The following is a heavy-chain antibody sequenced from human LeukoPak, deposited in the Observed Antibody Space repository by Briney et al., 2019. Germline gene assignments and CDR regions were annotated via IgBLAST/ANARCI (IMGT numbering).Heavy chain of an antibody. CDR1: EFTFSSYG. D-gene: IGHD3-10*01. CDR3: ARDRMVRGVITHFDY. CDR2: ISYDGSYK. Sequence: QPGGSLRLSCAASEFTFSSYGMHWVRQAPGKGLEWVAVISYDGSYKYYADSVKGRFTISRDNSKNTLYLQMNSLRAEDTAVYYCARDRMVRGVITHFDYWGQGTLVTVSS. V-gene: IGHV3-30*03. J-gene: IGHJ4*02.